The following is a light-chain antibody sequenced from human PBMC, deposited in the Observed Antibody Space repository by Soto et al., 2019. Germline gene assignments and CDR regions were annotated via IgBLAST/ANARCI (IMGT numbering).Light chain of an antibody. CDR3: QKYNSAPWT. Sequence: EIVLTQSPGTLSLSPGERATLSRRASQSVSSSYLAWYQQMPGQAPRILIYATSSRATGIPGMFSGCGSGTDFTLTISRLQPEDVATYYCQKYNSAPWTFGLGTKGDI. CDR1: QSVSSSY. V-gene: IGKV3-20*01. CDR2: ATS. J-gene: IGKJ1*01.